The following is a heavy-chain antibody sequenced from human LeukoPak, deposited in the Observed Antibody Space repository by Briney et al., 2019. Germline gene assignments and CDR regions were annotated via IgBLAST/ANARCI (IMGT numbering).Heavy chain of an antibody. CDR3: AKLEGDHFDF. V-gene: IGHV4-61*02. D-gene: IGHD1-1*01. J-gene: IGHJ4*02. Sequence: PSQILSLTCTVSGGSISSDDYYWNWIRQPAGKGLEWIGRIFASGSTNYNPSLKSRVTLSVDTSKNQFSLNLSSVTAADTAVYYCAKLEGDHFDFWGQGILVTVSS. CDR2: IFASGST. CDR1: GGSISSDDYY.